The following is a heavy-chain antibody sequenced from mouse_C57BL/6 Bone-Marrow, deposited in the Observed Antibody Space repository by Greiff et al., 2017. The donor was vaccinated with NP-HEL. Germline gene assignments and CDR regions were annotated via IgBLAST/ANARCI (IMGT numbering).Heavy chain of an antibody. J-gene: IGHJ4*01. D-gene: IGHD2-3*01. V-gene: IGHV1-72*01. CDR1: RYTFTSYW. CDR3: ARRGKKKDGYAMDY. CDR2: IDPNSGGT. Sequence: QVQLKQPGAELVKPGASVKLSCKASRYTFTSYWMHWVKQRPGRGLGWIGRIDPNSGGTKYNEKFKSKATLTVDKPSSTAYMQLSSLTSEDSAVYYCARRGKKKDGYAMDYWGQGTSVTVSS.